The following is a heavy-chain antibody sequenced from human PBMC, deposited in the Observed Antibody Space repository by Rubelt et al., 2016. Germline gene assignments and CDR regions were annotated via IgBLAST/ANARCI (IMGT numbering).Heavy chain of an antibody. Sequence: QVQLVQSGAEVKKPGASVKVSCKASGYTFTSYGISWVRQAPGQGLEWMGWISAYNGNTNYAQKLQGRVTVSSGSASAPTLFPLVSCENAPPDTSSVAVXCLAQDV. D-gene: IGHD6-25*01. CDR1: GYTFTSYG. CDR2: ISAYNGNT. V-gene: IGHV1-18*01. J-gene: IGHJ6*01. CDR3: AVXCLAQDV.